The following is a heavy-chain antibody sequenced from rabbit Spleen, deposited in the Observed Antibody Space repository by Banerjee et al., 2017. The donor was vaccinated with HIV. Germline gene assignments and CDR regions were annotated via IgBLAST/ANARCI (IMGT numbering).Heavy chain of an antibody. CDR2: IDAGSSGFT. V-gene: IGHV1S45*01. J-gene: IGHJ6*01. CDR1: GFSFSSSYW. CDR3: ARDSSTSFSSYGMDL. Sequence: QEQLEESGGDLVKPGASLTLTCTASGFSFSSSYWICWVRQAPGKGLEWIACIDAGSSGFTYHASWAKGRFTISKTSSTTVTLQMTSLTAADTATYFCARDSSTSFSSYGMDLWGPGTLVTVS. D-gene: IGHD1-1*01.